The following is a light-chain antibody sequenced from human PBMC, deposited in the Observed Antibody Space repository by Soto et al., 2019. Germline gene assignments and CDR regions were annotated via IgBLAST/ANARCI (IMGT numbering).Light chain of an antibody. CDR3: QHYDHLPPLT. J-gene: IGKJ4*01. Sequence: DIQMIQSPSSLSASVGDRVTITCQASQDIKNYLNWYQQKPGKAPKLLIYDVSNLETGVPSRFSGSGSGTHFSLTISSLQPEDVATYDCQHYDHLPPLTVGGGTRVQIK. CDR1: QDIKNY. CDR2: DVS. V-gene: IGKV1-33*01.